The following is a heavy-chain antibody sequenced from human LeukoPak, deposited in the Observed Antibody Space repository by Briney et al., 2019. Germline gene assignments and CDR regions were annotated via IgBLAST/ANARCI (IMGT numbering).Heavy chain of an antibody. D-gene: IGHD3-22*01. Sequence: SQTLSLTCTVSGGSISSGGYYWSWIRQHPGKGLEWIGYIYYSGSTYYNPSLKSRVTISVDTSKNQFSLKLSSVTAADTAVYYCARDKWRLSSSGYGMDVWGQGTTVTVSS. V-gene: IGHV4-31*03. J-gene: IGHJ6*02. CDR3: ARDKWRLSSSGYGMDV. CDR2: IYYSGST. CDR1: GGSISSGGYY.